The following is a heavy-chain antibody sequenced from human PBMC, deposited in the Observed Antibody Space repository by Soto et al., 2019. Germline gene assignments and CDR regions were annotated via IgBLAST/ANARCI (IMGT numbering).Heavy chain of an antibody. CDR3: ARHLIGHFLVGLWSFDY. Sequence: SETLSLTCTVSGDSLSSSSSFWGWIRQPPGKGPEWIGSISYSGSTYYNPSLKSRVSISVDTSKNQFSLRLSSVTAADTAVYYCARHLIGHFLVGLWSFDYWG. CDR2: ISYSGST. J-gene: IGHJ4*01. D-gene: IGHD2-21*01. V-gene: IGHV4-39*01. CDR1: GDSLSSSSSF.